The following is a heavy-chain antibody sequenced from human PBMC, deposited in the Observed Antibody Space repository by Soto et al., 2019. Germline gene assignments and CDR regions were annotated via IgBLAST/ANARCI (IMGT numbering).Heavy chain of an antibody. D-gene: IGHD2-15*01. CDR2: INAGNGNT. CDR1: GYTFISYA. Sequence: QVQLVQSGAEVKKPGASVKVSCKASGYTFISYAMHWVRQAPGQRLEWMGWINAGNGNTKYSQKFQGRVTITRDTXASEAYVELSSLRPEDTAVYYCPRGPGGPIGTGDYWGQGTLVTVSS. J-gene: IGHJ4*02. V-gene: IGHV1-3*01. CDR3: PRGPGGPIGTGDY.